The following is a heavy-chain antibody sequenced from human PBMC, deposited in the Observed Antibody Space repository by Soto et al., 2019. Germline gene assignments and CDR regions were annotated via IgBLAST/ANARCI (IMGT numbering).Heavy chain of an antibody. CDR1: GGSVSSGRNY. CDR2: MYYSGST. Sequence: LSLTCTVSGGSVSSGRNYWNWIRQPPGKGLEWIGYMYYSGSTNYNPSLKSRVTISVDTSKNQFSLKLTSVTAADTAVYYCARGSHCGGDCYSGYYYYYGMDVWGQGTTVTVSS. D-gene: IGHD2-21*02. CDR3: ARGSHCGGDCYSGYYYYYGMDV. J-gene: IGHJ6*02. V-gene: IGHV4-61*01.